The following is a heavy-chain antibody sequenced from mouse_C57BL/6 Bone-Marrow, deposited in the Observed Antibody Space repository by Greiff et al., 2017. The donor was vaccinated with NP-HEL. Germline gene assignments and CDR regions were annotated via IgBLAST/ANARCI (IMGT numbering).Heavy chain of an antibody. V-gene: IGHV1-22*01. D-gene: IGHD1-1*01. CDR2: INPNNGGT. Sequence: SGPELVKPGASVKMSCKASGYTFTDYNMHWVKQSHGKSLEWIGYINPNNGGTSYNQKFKGKATLTVNKSSSTAYMELRSLTSEDSAVYYCAREDYYGSSGWYFDVWGTGTTVTVSS. CDR3: AREDYYGSSGWYFDV. CDR1: GYTFTDYN. J-gene: IGHJ1*03.